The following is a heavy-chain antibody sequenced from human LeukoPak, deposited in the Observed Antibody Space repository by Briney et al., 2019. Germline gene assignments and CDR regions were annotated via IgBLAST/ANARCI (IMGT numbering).Heavy chain of an antibody. CDR2: IYYSGST. V-gene: IGHV4-59*01. CDR3: ARDRNGWDSFDY. J-gene: IGHJ4*02. D-gene: IGHD6-19*01. Sequence: SETLSLTCTVFGGSISSYYWSWIRQPPGKGLEWIGYIYYSGSTNYNPSLKSRVTISVDTSKNQFSLKLSSVTAADTAVYYCARDRNGWDSFDYWGQGTLVTVSS. CDR1: GGSISSYY.